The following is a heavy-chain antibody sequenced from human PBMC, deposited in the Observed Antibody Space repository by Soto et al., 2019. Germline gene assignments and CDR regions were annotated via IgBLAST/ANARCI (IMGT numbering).Heavy chain of an antibody. V-gene: IGHV1-8*01. CDR3: ARSDGYNFNWLDS. CDR1: GYTFATYD. D-gene: IGHD2-21*01. Sequence: QMQLVQSGAEVKTPGASVKVSCKASGYTFATYDMNWVRQAPGQGLEWMGWMNPNSGNTGYAQKFQGRLTMTRDTALSVAHMELSSLRNEDTAVYYCARSDGYNFNWLDSWGQGTLVTVSA. J-gene: IGHJ5*01. CDR2: MNPNSGNT.